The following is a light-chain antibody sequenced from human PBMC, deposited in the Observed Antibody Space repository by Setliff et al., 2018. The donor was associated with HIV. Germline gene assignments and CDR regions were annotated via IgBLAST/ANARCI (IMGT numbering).Light chain of an antibody. J-gene: IGLJ2*01. Sequence: QSVLTQPRSVSGSPGQSVTISCTGTSSDIGGYNSVSWYQQHPGKAPKLMIYDVTKRPSGVPDRFSGSKSGNTASLTISGLQAEDEAHYYCCSYVGTCTSYFLFGGGTKVTVL. CDR1: SSDIGGYNS. V-gene: IGLV2-11*01. CDR3: CSYVGTCTSYFL. CDR2: DVT.